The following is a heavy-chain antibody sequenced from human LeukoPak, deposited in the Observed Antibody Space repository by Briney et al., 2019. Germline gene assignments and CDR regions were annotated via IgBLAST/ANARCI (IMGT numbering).Heavy chain of an antibody. D-gene: IGHD2-15*01. J-gene: IGHJ6*03. V-gene: IGHV1-18*01. Sequence: ASVNLSCKASGYTFTSYGISRVRQAPGQGLAWMGWISAYNGNTNYAQKLQGRVTMTTDTSTSTAYMELRSLRSDDTAVYYCARDGGLYCSGGSCYSSYYYYYMDVWGKGTTVTVSS. CDR2: ISAYNGNT. CDR3: ARDGGLYCSGGSCYSSYYYYYMDV. CDR1: GYTFTSYG.